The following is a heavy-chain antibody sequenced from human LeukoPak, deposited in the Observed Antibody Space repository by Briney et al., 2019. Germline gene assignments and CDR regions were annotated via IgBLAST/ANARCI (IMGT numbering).Heavy chain of an antibody. CDR2: MSGSGGNT. Sequence: GGSPRLSCAASGFTLSTYPMSWVRQAPGKGLEWVSGMSGSGGNTYYADFVKGRFTISRDNFKNTLYLQMGTLTAEDTAIYFCAKDSLPSYGGYFDFWGQGTLVTVSS. CDR3: AKDSLPSYGGYFDF. D-gene: IGHD3-16*01. J-gene: IGHJ4*02. V-gene: IGHV3-23*01. CDR1: GFTLSTYP.